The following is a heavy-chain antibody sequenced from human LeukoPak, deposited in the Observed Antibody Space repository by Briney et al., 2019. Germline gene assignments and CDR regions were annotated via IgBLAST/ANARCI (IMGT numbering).Heavy chain of an antibody. CDR1: GGSISRSNW. D-gene: IGHD5-12*01. J-gene: IGHJ4*02. CDR2: IYHSGKT. CDR3: ARLGYSCYDLVY. V-gene: IGHV4-4*02. Sequence: SETLSLTCAVSGGSISRSNWWSWVHQPPGKGLGWIGEIYHSGKTNYNPSLKSRVTISVDKSKHQSSLKLSSVPAADAAVYYCARLGYSCYDLVYWGQGTLVTVSS.